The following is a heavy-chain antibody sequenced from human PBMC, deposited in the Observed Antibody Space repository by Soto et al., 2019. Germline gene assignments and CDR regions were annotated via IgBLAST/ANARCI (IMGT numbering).Heavy chain of an antibody. J-gene: IGHJ4*02. Sequence: QVQLVESGGGVVQPGRSLRLSCAASGFTFSSYAMHWVRQAPGKGLEWVAVISYDGSNKYYADSVKGRFTISRDNSKNTLYLQMNSLRTEDTAVYYCARVPKQWLPFDYLGQGTLVTVSS. CDR3: ARVPKQWLPFDY. CDR2: ISYDGSNK. CDR1: GFTFSSYA. D-gene: IGHD6-19*01. V-gene: IGHV3-30-3*01.